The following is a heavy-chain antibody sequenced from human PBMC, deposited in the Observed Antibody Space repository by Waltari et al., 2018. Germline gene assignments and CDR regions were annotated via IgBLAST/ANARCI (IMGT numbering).Heavy chain of an antibody. CDR2: IYNDGST. V-gene: IGHV3-53*01. D-gene: IGHD3-16*01. Sequence: EEQLVESGGRLVQSGGSLRLSCAASGFTVRDNYRTWVRQAPGKGLEWVSVIYNDGSTFYAESVKGRFTISREISRNEVSLQMHSVRGDDAGIYYCAREWSNATTWFGGYFDLWGQGTQVIVSS. J-gene: IGHJ4*02. CDR1: GFTVRDNY. CDR3: AREWSNATTWFGGYFDL.